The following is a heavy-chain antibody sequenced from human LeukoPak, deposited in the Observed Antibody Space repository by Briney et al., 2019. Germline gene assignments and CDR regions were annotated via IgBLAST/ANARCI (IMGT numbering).Heavy chain of an antibody. D-gene: IGHD6-19*01. CDR2: IREDGTVK. V-gene: IGHV3-7*05. Sequence: GGSLRLSCAASGFTFSSYWMTWVRQAPGKGLEFVANIREDGTVKYYVDSVKGRFTISRDNAKNSLYLQMNSLRAEDTAVYYCARRYSSGWSIDCWGQGTLVTVSS. CDR3: ARRYSSGWSIDC. J-gene: IGHJ4*02. CDR1: GFTFSSYW.